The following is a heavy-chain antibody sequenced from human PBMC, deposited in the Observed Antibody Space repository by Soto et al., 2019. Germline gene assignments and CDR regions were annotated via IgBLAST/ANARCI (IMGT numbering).Heavy chain of an antibody. V-gene: IGHV3-23*01. CDR1: GFTFSSYA. CDR3: AKVAYYDSSGYSYSDY. Sequence: TGGSLRLSCAASGFTFSSYAMSWVRQAPGKGLEWVSAISGSGGSTYYADSVKGRFTISRDNSKNTLYLQMNSLRAEDTAVYYCAKVAYYDSSGYSYSDYLGQGTLVTVSS. CDR2: ISGSGGST. J-gene: IGHJ4*02. D-gene: IGHD3-22*01.